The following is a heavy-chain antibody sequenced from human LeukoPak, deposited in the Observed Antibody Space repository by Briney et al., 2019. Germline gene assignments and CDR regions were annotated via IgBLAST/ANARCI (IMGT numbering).Heavy chain of an antibody. D-gene: IGHD3-16*01. V-gene: IGHV3-64*05. CDR1: GFTFSSYA. CDR2: ISSNGATT. J-gene: IGHJ4*02. CDR3: VKIVMAGGYFDY. Sequence: GGSLRLSCSASGFTFSSYAMHWVRQAPGKGLEYVSAISSNGATTYYADSVKGRFTISRDNSKNTLYFQMSSLRPEDTAVYYCVKIVMAGGYFDYWRQGTLVTVSS.